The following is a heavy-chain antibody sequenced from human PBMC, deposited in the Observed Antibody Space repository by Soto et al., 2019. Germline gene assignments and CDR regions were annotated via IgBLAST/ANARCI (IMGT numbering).Heavy chain of an antibody. CDR2: IYYSGST. J-gene: IGHJ5*02. Sequence: QVQLQESGPGLVKPSQTLSLTCTVSGGSISSGGYYWSWIRQHPGKGLEWIGYIYYSGSTYYNPSIKSRVTSSVDTSKNQFSLKLGSVTAADTAVYYCARDTQYYYDSSGYRGWFDPWGQGTLVTVSS. D-gene: IGHD3-22*01. CDR3: ARDTQYYYDSSGYRGWFDP. CDR1: GGSISSGGYY. V-gene: IGHV4-31*03.